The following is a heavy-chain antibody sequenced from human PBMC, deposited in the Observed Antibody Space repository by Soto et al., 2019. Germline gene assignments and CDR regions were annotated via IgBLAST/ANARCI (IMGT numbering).Heavy chain of an antibody. D-gene: IGHD5-12*01. Sequence: ASVKVSCKASGYTFTDYYMHWVRQAPGQGLEGMGWINPNSGGTKYEQKFQGRVTMTRDTSISTAYMELSRLRSDDTAVYYCASSIVATMALIAYWGQGTLVTVSS. V-gene: IGHV1-2*02. J-gene: IGHJ4*02. CDR2: INPNSGGT. CDR1: GYTFTDYY. CDR3: ASSIVATMALIAY.